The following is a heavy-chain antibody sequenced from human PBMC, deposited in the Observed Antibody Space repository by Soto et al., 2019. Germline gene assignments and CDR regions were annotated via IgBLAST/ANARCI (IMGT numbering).Heavy chain of an antibody. CDR1: GGSISSGGYY. CDR3: ARDRHRTDAFDV. J-gene: IGHJ3*01. CDR2: IYYSGST. D-gene: IGHD6-6*01. V-gene: IGHV4-31*03. Sequence: QVQLQESGPGLVKSAQTLSLTCTVSGGSISSGGYYWSWIRQHPGKGLEWIGYIYYSGSTNYNPSLKSRVTISVDTSKNPFSLKLSSMTAADTAVYYCARDRHRTDAFDVWGQGTMVTVSS.